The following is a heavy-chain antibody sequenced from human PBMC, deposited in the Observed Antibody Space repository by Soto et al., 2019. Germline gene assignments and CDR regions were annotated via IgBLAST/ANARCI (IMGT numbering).Heavy chain of an antibody. CDR2: IYYSGST. J-gene: IGHJ4*02. CDR3: AREPSDYGDYYFDY. Sequence: QVQLQESGPGLVKPSQTLSLTCTVSGGSISSGGYYWSWIRQHPGKGLEWIGYIYYSGSTYYNPSLKSLVTISVDTSKNQFSLKLSSVTAADTAVYYCAREPSDYGDYYFDYWGQGTLVTVSS. V-gene: IGHV4-31*01. D-gene: IGHD4-17*01. CDR1: GGSISSGGYY.